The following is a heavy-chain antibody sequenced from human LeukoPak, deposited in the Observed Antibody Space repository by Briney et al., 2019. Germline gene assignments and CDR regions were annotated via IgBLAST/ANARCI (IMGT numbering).Heavy chain of an antibody. CDR1: GGSISSYY. CDR2: IYYSGST. CDR3: ARVSMDCSSTSCYYWFDP. Sequence: SETLSLTCTVSGGSISSYYWSWIRQPPGKGLEWIGYIYYSGSTNYNPSLKSRVTISVDTSKNQFSLKLSSVTAADTAVYYCARVSMDCSSTSCYYWFDPWGQGTLVTVSP. J-gene: IGHJ5*02. D-gene: IGHD2-2*01. V-gene: IGHV4-59*01.